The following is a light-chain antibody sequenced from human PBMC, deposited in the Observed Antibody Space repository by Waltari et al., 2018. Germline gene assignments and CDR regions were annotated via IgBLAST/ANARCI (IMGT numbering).Light chain of an antibody. CDR2: EDR. V-gene: IGLV3-21*03. Sequence: SYLLPQPPSASVASGKTARITRQGDNAGDTSVHWYQQKQGQASLLGVYEDRARPSGIPDRFSASNSGSTATLTISRVENGDEADYYCQVWDTSSDRVVFGGGTKLTVL. CDR3: QVWDTSSDRVV. J-gene: IGLJ2*01. CDR1: NAGDTS.